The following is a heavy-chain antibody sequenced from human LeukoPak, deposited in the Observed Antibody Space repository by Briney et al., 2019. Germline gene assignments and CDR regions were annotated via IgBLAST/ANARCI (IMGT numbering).Heavy chain of an antibody. Sequence: PGGSLRLSCAASGFTFSNAWMSWVRQAPGKGLEWVGRIKSKTDGGTTDYAAPVKGRFTISRDDLKNTLYLQMNSLKTEDTAVYYCTTLTYCSSTSCRYMWGQGTLVTVSS. CDR3: TTLTYCSSTSCRYM. V-gene: IGHV3-15*01. J-gene: IGHJ4*02. D-gene: IGHD2-2*01. CDR1: GFTFSNAW. CDR2: IKSKTDGGTT.